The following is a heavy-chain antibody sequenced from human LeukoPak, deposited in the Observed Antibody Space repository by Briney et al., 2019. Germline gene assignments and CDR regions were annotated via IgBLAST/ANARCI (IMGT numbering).Heavy chain of an antibody. V-gene: IGHV4-59*01. Sequence: SETLSLTCTVSGGSINTYHWNWIRQSPGKGLEWIGYMYYMHNSGSTNYNPSLKSRVTISVDTSKNQFSLNLSSVTAADTAVYYCARSSIWGWLDPWGQETLVTVSS. CDR3: ARSSIWGWLDP. J-gene: IGHJ5*02. CDR1: GGSINTYH. D-gene: IGHD3-16*01. CDR2: MYYMHNSGST.